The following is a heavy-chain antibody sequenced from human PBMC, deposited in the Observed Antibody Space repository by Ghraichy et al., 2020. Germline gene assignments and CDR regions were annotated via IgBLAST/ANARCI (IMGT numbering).Heavy chain of an antibody. Sequence: SDTLSLTCTVSRGSISSYYWSWIRQPPGEGLEWIGYMHYSGNTDQNPSLKSRVTMSLDTSKNQFSLKLRSVTAADTATYYCARHAWTGLSDPSIFDSWGQGTLVTFSS. J-gene: IGHJ5*01. CDR2: MHYSGNT. CDR3: ARHAWTGLSDPSIFDS. D-gene: IGHD1-1*01. CDR1: RGSISSYY. V-gene: IGHV4-59*08.